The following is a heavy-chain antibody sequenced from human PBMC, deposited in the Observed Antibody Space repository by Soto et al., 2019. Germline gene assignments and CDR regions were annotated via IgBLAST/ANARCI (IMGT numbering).Heavy chain of an antibody. CDR2: MNPNSGNT. J-gene: IGHJ5*02. Sequence: QVQLVQSGAEVKKPGASVKVSCKASGYTFTSYDINWVRQATGQGLEWMGWMNPNSGNTGYAQKFQGRVTMTRNTSISTAYMDLSSLRSEDTAVYYCARDYYDRSGRTNWFDPWGQGTLVTVSS. V-gene: IGHV1-8*01. CDR1: GYTFTSYD. D-gene: IGHD3-22*01. CDR3: ARDYYDRSGRTNWFDP.